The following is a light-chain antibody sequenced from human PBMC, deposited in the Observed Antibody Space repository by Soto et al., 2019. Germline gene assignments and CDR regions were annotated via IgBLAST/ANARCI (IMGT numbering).Light chain of an antibody. CDR2: DTS. Sequence: EIVLTQSPATLSLSPGERATLSCRASQSVSSYLAWYQQKPGQAPRLLIYDTSNRATGIPARFSRSGSGTDVTLIISSLEPEDYAVSYYWQRTNWRIIFGQGTRRELK. CDR3: WQRTNWRII. J-gene: IGKJ5*01. CDR1: QSVSSY. V-gene: IGKV3-11*01.